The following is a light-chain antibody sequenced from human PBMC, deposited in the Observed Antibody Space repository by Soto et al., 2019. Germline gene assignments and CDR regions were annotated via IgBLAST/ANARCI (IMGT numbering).Light chain of an antibody. V-gene: IGKV2-30*01. Sequence: DVVMTQSPLSLPVTLGQPASISCSSSQSLVYSDGTTYLSWFQQRPGQSPRRLIYKVSSRDSGVPDRFGGRGSVTDFQLKISRVEAEDVGVYSCLQGTHWPNTFRQGTKLEIK. CDR3: LQGTHWPNT. J-gene: IGKJ2*01. CDR2: KVS. CDR1: QSLVYSDGTTY.